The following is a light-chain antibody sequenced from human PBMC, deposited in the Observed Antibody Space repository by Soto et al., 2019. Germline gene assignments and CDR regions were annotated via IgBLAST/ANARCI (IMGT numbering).Light chain of an antibody. V-gene: IGLV2-14*01. CDR3: CSYTSMGTGV. Sequence: QSALTQPASVSGSPGQSITISCSGTSNDIGGYNYVAWYQQHPGKAPKLIISDVTNRPSGASSRFSGSKSGNTASLTISGLRAEDEAYYFCCSYTSMGTGVFGGGTKLTVL. CDR1: SNDIGGYNY. J-gene: IGLJ2*01. CDR2: DVT.